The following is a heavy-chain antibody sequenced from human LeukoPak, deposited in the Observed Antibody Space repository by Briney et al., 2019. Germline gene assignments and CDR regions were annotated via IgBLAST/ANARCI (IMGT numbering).Heavy chain of an antibody. CDR3: ARLYGDYESSYYYYGMDV. V-gene: IGHV3-21*01. J-gene: IGHJ6*02. D-gene: IGHD4-17*01. CDR1: GFTFSSYS. Sequence: GGSLRLSCAASGFTFSSYSMNWVRQAPGKGLEWVSSISSSSSYIYYADSVKGRFTISRDNAKNSLYLQMNSLRAEDTAVYYCARLYGDYESSYYYYGMDVWGQGTTVTVSS. CDR2: ISSSSSYI.